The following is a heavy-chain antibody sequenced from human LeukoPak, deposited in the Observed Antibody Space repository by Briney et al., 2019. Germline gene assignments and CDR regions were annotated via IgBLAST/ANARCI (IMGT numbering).Heavy chain of an antibody. CDR1: GGSISSYY. CDR2: IFYSGTT. Sequence: SETLSLTCTVSGGSISSYYWSWIRQPPGKGLEWIGFIFYSGTTNYNPSLKSRVTISVDTSKNQFSLKLSSVTAADTAVYYCARSGYYGSGSYYYYYYMDVWGKGTTVTISS. D-gene: IGHD3-10*01. CDR3: ARSGYYGSGSYYYYYYMDV. V-gene: IGHV4-59*08. J-gene: IGHJ6*03.